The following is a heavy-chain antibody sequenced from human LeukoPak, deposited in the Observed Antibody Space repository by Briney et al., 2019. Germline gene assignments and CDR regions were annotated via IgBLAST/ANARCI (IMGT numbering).Heavy chain of an antibody. Sequence: QTGGSLRLSCAASGFTFSSYAMSWVRQAPGKXLEWVSAISGSGGSTYYADSVKGRFTISRDNSKNTLYLQMNSLRAEDTAVYYCAKEAVKYYYDSSGYFPAGIWFDPWGQGTLVTVSS. CDR1: GFTFSSYA. D-gene: IGHD3-22*01. J-gene: IGHJ5*02. V-gene: IGHV3-23*01. CDR2: ISGSGGST. CDR3: AKEAVKYYYDSSGYFPAGIWFDP.